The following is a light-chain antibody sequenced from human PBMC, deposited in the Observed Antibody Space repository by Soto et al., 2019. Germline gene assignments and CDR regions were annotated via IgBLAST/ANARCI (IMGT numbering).Light chain of an antibody. CDR3: QQYGSSYPWT. V-gene: IGKV3-20*01. J-gene: IGKJ1*01. Sequence: EIVLTQSPAILSLSPGERATLSCRASQSVSSSLAWYQQKPGQAPRLLIYDTSNRATDIPPRFSGSGSGTDFTLTIRRLEPEDFAVYYCQQYGSSYPWTFGQGTKVDI. CDR2: DTS. CDR1: QSVSSS.